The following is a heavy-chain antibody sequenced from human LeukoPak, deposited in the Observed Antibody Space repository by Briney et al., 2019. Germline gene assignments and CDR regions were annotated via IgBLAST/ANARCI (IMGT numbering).Heavy chain of an antibody. CDR2: ISGSGGST. D-gene: IGHD3-3*01. V-gene: IGHV3-23*01. CDR1: GFTFSSYS. Sequence: PGGSLRLSCAASGFTFSSYSMNWVRQAPGKGLEWVSAISGSGGSTYYADSVKGRFTISRDNSKNTLYLQMNSLRAEDTAVYYCAKGTENYDFWSGYPTFDYWGQGTLVTVSS. CDR3: AKGTENYDFWSGYPTFDY. J-gene: IGHJ4*02.